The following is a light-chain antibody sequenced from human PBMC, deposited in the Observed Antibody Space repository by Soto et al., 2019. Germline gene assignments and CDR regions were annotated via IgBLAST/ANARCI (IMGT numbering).Light chain of an antibody. CDR3: SWYKRSRTYV. CDR2: DVR. J-gene: IGLJ1*01. Sequence: QSALTQPASVSGSPGQSITISCTGTSSDVGYYNYVSWYQQHPGKAPKLMIYDVRNRPSGVSNRFSGSKSGNTASLTISGLQVEDEVDYYCSWYKRSRTYVFGPGTKVTVL. CDR1: SSDVGYYNY. V-gene: IGLV2-14*03.